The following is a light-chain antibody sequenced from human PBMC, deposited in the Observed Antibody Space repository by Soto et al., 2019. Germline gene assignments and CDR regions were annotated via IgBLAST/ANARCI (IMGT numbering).Light chain of an antibody. CDR3: SSYTTSNTRQIV. CDR2: DVS. V-gene: IGLV2-14*03. Sequence: QCVLTQPASVSGSPGRSITISCTGTSSDVGGYNYVSWYQHHPGKAPKLMIYDVSNQPSGVSNRFSGSKSGNTASLTISGLQPEDEADYYCSSYTTSNTRQIVFGTGTKVTVL. J-gene: IGLJ1*01. CDR1: SSDVGGYNY.